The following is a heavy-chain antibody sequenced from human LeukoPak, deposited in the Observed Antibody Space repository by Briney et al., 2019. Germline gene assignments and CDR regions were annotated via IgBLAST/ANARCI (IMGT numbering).Heavy chain of an antibody. Sequence: SQTLSLTCDISGGSVSSNSATWDWIRQSPSRGLEWLGRTYYRSKWSNHFAVSVKSRITINPDTSKNQFSLQLNSVTPEDTAVYYCARGSVSRSNRYYFDYWGQGTLVTVSS. CDR1: GGSVSSNSAT. CDR3: ARGSVSRSNRYYFDY. CDR2: TYYRSKWSN. D-gene: IGHD5/OR15-5a*01. J-gene: IGHJ4*02. V-gene: IGHV6-1*01.